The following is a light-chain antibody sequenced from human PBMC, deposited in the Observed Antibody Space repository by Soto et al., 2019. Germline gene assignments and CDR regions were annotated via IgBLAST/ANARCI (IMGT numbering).Light chain of an antibody. V-gene: IGLV1-44*01. Sequence: QSVLTQPPSASGTPGQRVTISCSGSSSNIGSNTVNWYQQLPGTAPKLLIYNNDQRPSGVPDRFSGSKSGTSASLAISGIQSEDEADYYCAAWDDSLNGPVFGGGTKLTVL. CDR1: SSNIGSNT. J-gene: IGLJ2*01. CDR3: AAWDDSLNGPV. CDR2: NND.